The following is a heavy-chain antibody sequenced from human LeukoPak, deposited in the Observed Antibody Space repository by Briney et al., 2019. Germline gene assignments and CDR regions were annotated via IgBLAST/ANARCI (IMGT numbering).Heavy chain of an antibody. Sequence: GGSLRLSCAPSGFTFNNYDMHWVRQATGKGLEWVSAIHTAGDTYYSGSVKGRFTISRENAKNSLFLQMNSLRAGDTAVYYCARGTCSSGSCYKALNSWGQGTLVTVSS. V-gene: IGHV3-13*04. CDR2: IHTAGDT. J-gene: IGHJ4*02. D-gene: IGHD2-2*02. CDR1: GFTFNNYD. CDR3: ARGTCSSGSCYKALNS.